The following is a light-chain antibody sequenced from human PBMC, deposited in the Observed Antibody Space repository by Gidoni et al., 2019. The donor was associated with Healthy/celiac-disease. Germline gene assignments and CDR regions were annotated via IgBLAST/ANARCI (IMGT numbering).Light chain of an antibody. CDR1: SSDVGGYNY. V-gene: IGLV2-14*01. J-gene: IGLJ2*01. Sequence: QSALTQPAPVPGSPGPSITISCTGTSSDVGGYNYVSWYQQHPGKAPKLMIYEVSNRPSGVSNRFSGSKSGNTASLTISGLQAEDEADYYCSSYTSSSTLVFGGGTKLTVL. CDR2: EVS. CDR3: SSYTSSSTLV.